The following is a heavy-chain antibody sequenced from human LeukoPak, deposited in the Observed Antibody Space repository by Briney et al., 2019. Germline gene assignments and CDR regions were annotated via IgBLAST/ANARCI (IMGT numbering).Heavy chain of an antibody. CDR2: ISSSGSTI. Sequence: PGGSLRLSCAASGFTFSDYYMSWIRQAPGKGLEWVSYISSSGSTIYYADSVKGRFTISRDNAKNSLYLQMNSLRAEDTAVYYCARDCSGGSCYYYYGMDVWGQGTTVTASS. D-gene: IGHD2-15*01. J-gene: IGHJ6*02. CDR1: GFTFSDYY. CDR3: ARDCSGGSCYYYYGMDV. V-gene: IGHV3-11*01.